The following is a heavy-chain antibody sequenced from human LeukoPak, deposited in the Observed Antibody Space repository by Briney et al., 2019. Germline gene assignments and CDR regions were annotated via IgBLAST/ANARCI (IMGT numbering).Heavy chain of an antibody. V-gene: IGHV3-30*02. CDR3: AKDSLRERIVGSTTRGVNDY. Sequence: PGGSLRLSCAASGFTFSAYGFHWVRQAPGKGLEWVAFIRYDGRNKYYADSVKGRFTISRDNSKNTLYLQMNSLRGEDTAVYYCAKDSLRERIVGSTTRGVNDYWGQGTLVTVSS. CDR1: GFTFSAYG. J-gene: IGHJ4*02. CDR2: IRYDGRNK. D-gene: IGHD1-26*01.